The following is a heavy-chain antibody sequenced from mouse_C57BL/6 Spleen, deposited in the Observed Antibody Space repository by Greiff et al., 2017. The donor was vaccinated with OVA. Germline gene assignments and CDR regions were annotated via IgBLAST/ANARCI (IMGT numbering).Heavy chain of an antibody. Sequence: EVMLVESGEGLVKPGGSLKLSCAASGFTFSSYAMSWVRQTPEKRLEWVAFISSGGDYIYYADTVKGRFTISRDNARNTLYLQMSSLKSEDTAMYYCTRTLLTVPYAMDYWGQGTSVTVSS. V-gene: IGHV5-9-1*02. CDR1: GFTFSSYA. CDR3: TRTLLTVPYAMDY. J-gene: IGHJ4*01. CDR2: ISSGGDYI. D-gene: IGHD2-10*01.